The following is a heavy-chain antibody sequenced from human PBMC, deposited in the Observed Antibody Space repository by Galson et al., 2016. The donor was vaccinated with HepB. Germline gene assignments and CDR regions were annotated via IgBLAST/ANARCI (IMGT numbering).Heavy chain of an antibody. V-gene: IGHV4-31*03. CDR3: AIAEAESGPFNFDY. CDR1: GGSISSGGYF. CDR2: IYYSGST. D-gene: IGHD1-1*01. J-gene: IGHJ4*02. Sequence: TLSLTCTVSGGSISSGGYFWTWIRQHPGKGLEWIGYIYYSGSTYYNPSLQSRITISVDTSKNPFSLRLSSVTAADTAVYYCAIAEAESGPFNFDYWGQGTLVTVSS.